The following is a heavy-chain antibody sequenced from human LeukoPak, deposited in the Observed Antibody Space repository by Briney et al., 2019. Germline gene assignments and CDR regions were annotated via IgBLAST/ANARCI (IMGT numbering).Heavy chain of an antibody. CDR2: ISGSGGST. CDR1: GFTVSSNY. D-gene: IGHD3-10*01. V-gene: IGHV3-23*01. J-gene: IGHJ4*02. Sequence: GGSLRLSCAASGFTVSSNYMSWVRQAPGKGLEWVSAISGSGGSTYYADSVKGRFTISRDNSKNTLYLQMNSLRAEDTAVYYCAKALDYYGSGSGFDYWGQGTLVTVSS. CDR3: AKALDYYGSGSGFDY.